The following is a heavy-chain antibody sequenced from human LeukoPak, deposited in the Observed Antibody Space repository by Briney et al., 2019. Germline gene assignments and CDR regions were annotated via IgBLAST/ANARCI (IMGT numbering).Heavy chain of an antibody. Sequence: SETLSLTCTVSAGSISSYYWSWIRQPPGKRLEWIGYIYYSGNTKYNPSLKSRVTISLNTSKNHFSLRLSSVTAADTAVYYCAGQPLYYDEYTWGRGTLVRVSS. CDR2: IYYSGNT. D-gene: IGHD4-17*01. CDR3: AGQPLYYDEYT. V-gene: IGHV4-59*08. J-gene: IGHJ5*02. CDR1: AGSISSYY.